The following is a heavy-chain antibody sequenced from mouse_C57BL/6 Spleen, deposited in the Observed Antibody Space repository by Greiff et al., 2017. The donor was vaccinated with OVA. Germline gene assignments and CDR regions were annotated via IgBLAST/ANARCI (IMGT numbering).Heavy chain of an antibody. CDR3: ARQDYGHAMDY. D-gene: IGHD1-1*01. CDR2: ISSGSSTI. Sequence: EVKLVESGGGLVKPGGSLKLSCAASGFTFSDYGMHWVRQAPEKGLEWVAYISSGSSTIYYADTVKGRFTISRDNAKNTLFLQMTSLRSEDTAMYYCARQDYGHAMDYWGQGTSVTVSS. J-gene: IGHJ4*01. V-gene: IGHV5-17*01. CDR1: GFTFSDYG.